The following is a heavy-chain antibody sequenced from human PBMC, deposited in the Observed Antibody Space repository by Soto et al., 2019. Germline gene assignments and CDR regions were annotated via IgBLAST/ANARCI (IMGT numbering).Heavy chain of an antibody. V-gene: IGHV4-31*03. CDR3: ARAAAAGYRFFNAFDI. CDR2: IYYSGST. J-gene: IGHJ3*02. CDR1: GGSINSGGYY. D-gene: IGHD6-13*01. Sequence: SETLSLTCTVSGGSINSGGYYWNWIRQHPGKGLEWIGYIYYSGSTYYNPSLKSRVIISVDTSKNQFSLKLNSVTAADTAVYYCARAAAAGYRFFNAFDIWGQGTMVT.